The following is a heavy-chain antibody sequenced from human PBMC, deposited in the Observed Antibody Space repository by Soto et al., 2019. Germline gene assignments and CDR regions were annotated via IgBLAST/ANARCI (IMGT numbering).Heavy chain of an antibody. D-gene: IGHD3-22*01. V-gene: IGHV4-31*03. J-gene: IGHJ1*01. CDR2: IYYSGST. Sequence: SETLSLTCTVSGGSISSGGYYWSWIRQHPGKGLEWIGYIYYSGSTYYNPSLKSRVTISVDTSKNQFSLKLSSVTAADTAVYYCASSPVAYYYDSSGYYANKYFQHWGQGTLVTVSS. CDR1: GGSISSGGYY. CDR3: ASSPVAYYYDSSGYYANKYFQH.